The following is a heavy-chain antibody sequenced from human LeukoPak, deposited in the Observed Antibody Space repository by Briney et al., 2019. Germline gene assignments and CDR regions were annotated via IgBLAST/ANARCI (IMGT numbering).Heavy chain of an antibody. CDR2: INPNSGGT. V-gene: IGHV1-2*06. Sequence: ASVKVSCKASGYTFTGYYMHWVRQAPGQGLEWMGRINPNSGGTNYAQKFRGRVTMTRDTSISTAYMELSRLRSDDTAVYYCARIIVGATLLGSFDYWGQGTLVTVPS. CDR1: GYTFTGYY. CDR3: ARIIVGATLLGSFDY. D-gene: IGHD1-26*01. J-gene: IGHJ4*02.